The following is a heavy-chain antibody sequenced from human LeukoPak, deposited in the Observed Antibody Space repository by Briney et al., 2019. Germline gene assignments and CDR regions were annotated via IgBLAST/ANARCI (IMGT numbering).Heavy chain of an antibody. CDR3: ARDYQWFDY. CDR1: GFTFSSYW. CDR2: IKQDGSVK. J-gene: IGHJ4*02. V-gene: IGHV3-7*01. D-gene: IGHD6-19*01. Sequence: PGGSLRLSCAASGFTFSSYWMSWVRQAPGKELEWVANIKQDGSVKYYLDSVRGRFTISRDNAKNSLYLQMNSLRAEDTALYYCARDYQWFDYWGQGTLVTVSS.